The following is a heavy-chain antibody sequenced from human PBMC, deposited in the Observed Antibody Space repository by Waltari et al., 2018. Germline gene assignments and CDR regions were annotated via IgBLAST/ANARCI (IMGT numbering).Heavy chain of an antibody. CDR3: ARESRIAAVRGPFDY. CDR2: IYYSGST. J-gene: IGHJ4*02. Sequence: QVQLQESGPGLVKPSQTLSLTCPVSGGSISSGDYYWSWIRQPPGKGLDWIGYIYYSGSTYYNPSLKSRGTISVDTSRNQFSLKLSSVTAADTAVYYCARESRIAAVRGPFDYWGQGTLVTVSS. CDR1: GGSISSGDYY. D-gene: IGHD6-6*01. V-gene: IGHV4-30-4*08.